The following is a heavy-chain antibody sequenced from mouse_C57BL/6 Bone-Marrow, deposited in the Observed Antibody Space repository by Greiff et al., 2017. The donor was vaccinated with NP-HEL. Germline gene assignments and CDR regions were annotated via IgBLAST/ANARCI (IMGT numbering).Heavy chain of an antibody. J-gene: IGHJ3*01. V-gene: IGHV1-69*01. CDR1: GYTFTSYW. CDR3: ARLNWDWFAY. CDR2: IDPSDSYT. D-gene: IGHD4-1*01. Sequence: VKLQQPGAELVMPGASVKLSCKASGYTFTSYWMPWVKQRPGQGLEWIGEIDPSDSYTNYNQKFKGKSTLTVDKSSSTAYMQLSSLTSEDSAVYYCARLNWDWFAYWGQGTLVTVSA.